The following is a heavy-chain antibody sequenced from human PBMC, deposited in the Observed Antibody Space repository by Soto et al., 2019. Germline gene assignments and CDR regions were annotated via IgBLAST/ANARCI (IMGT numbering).Heavy chain of an antibody. CDR2: ISSNAVST. J-gene: IGHJ5*02. Sequence: PGGSLRLSCAASGFTFSSYAMSWVRQAPGKGLEWVSAISSNAVSTYYADSVKGRFTISRDNSKNTLYLQMNTLRAEDTAVYYCANSIPARFDPRGQGTLVTVSS. D-gene: IGHD2-21*01. CDR3: ANSIPARFDP. CDR1: GFTFSSYA. V-gene: IGHV3-23*01.